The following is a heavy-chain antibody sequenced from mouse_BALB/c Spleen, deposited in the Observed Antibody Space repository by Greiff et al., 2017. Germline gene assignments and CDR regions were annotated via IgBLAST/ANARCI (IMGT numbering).Heavy chain of an antibody. CDR1: GYTFTDYN. V-gene: IGHV1S29*02. J-gene: IGHJ3*01. CDR2: IYPYNGGT. Sequence: VQLKQSGPELVKPGASVKISCKASGYTFTDYNMHWVKQSHGKSLEWIGYIYPYNGGTGYNQKFKSKATLTVDNSSSTAYMELRSLTSEDSAVYYCARPPWFAYWGQGTLVTVSA. CDR3: ARPPWFAY.